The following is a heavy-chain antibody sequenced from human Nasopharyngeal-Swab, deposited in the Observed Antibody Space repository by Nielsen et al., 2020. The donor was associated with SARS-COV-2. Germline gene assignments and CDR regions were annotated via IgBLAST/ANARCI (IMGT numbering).Heavy chain of an antibody. CDR2: ISSYNGYT. CDR3: ASGAEDYDSSGYYPYFYY. J-gene: IGHJ4*02. Sequence: WVRQAPGQGLEWLGWISSYNGYTNYAHKFQGRVTMTTDTPTSTAYMELSSLRSEDTAVYYCASGAEDYDSSGYYPYFYYWGQGTLVTVSS. D-gene: IGHD3-22*01. V-gene: IGHV1-18*01.